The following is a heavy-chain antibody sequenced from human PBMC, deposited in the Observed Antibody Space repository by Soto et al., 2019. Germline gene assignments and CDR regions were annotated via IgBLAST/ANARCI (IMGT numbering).Heavy chain of an antibody. CDR2: ISYDGSNK. CDR3: AKNSVNGDDTYAFDI. Sequence: GGSLRLSCAASGFTFSSYGMHWVRQAPGKGLEWVAVISYDGSNKYYADSVKGRFTISRDNSKNTLYLQMNSLRAEDTAVYYCAKNSVNGDDTYAFDIWGQGTMVTVSS. V-gene: IGHV3-30*18. D-gene: IGHD4-17*01. CDR1: GFTFSSYG. J-gene: IGHJ3*02.